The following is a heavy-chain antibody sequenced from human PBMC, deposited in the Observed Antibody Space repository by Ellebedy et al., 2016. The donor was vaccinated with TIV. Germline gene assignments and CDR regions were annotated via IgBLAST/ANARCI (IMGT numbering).Heavy chain of an antibody. J-gene: IGHJ3*01. D-gene: IGHD3-3*01. CDR2: ISGSGGST. CDR1: GFTFSSYA. Sequence: GGSLRLSCAASGFTFSSYAMSWVRQAPGKGLEWVSAISGSGGSTYYADSVKGRFTISRDNSKNTLYLQMNSLRAEDTAVYYCAKSSEIFGVVIPLDYWGQGTMVTVSS. CDR3: AKSSEIFGVVIPLDY. V-gene: IGHV3-23*01.